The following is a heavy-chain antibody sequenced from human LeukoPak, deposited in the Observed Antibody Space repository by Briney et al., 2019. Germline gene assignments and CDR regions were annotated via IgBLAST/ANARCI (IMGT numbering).Heavy chain of an antibody. CDR2: ISYSGST. V-gene: IGHV4-39*01. J-gene: IGHJ4*02. Sequence: SETLSLTCTVSGGSISSSSYYWGWIRQPPGKGLEWIGSISYSGSTYYNPSLKSRVTISVDTSKNQFSLKLSPVTAADTALYYCARQVSSGWYKTDYWGQGTLVTVSS. D-gene: IGHD6-19*01. CDR3: ARQVSSGWYKTDY. CDR1: GGSISSSSYY.